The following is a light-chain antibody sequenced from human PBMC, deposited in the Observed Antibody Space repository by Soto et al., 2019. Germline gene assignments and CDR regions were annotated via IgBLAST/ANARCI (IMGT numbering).Light chain of an antibody. Sequence: IQMTQSQASLSASVGDRVTITCRASQSISIYLNWYQQKPGKAPKLLIYAASSLQSGVPSRFSGSGSGTDFTLTISSLQPEDFATYFCQQSYSLRGTFGQGTKV. CDR3: QQSYSLRGT. J-gene: IGKJ1*01. V-gene: IGKV1-39*01. CDR1: QSISIY. CDR2: AAS.